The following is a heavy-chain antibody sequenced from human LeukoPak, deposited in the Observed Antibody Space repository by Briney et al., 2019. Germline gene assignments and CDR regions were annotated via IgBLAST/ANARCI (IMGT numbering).Heavy chain of an antibody. J-gene: IGHJ4*02. V-gene: IGHV4-59*01. CDR3: ARETFYSGYFDY. D-gene: IGHD1-26*01. CDR1: GGSTTSYY. CDR2: ISHSGST. Sequence: PSETLSLTCTVSGGSTTSYYWSWIRQPPGKGLEWIGHISHSGSTDYNPSLKNRVTISVDTSKNQFSLKLTSVTAADTAVYYCARETFYSGYFDYWGRGTLVTVSS.